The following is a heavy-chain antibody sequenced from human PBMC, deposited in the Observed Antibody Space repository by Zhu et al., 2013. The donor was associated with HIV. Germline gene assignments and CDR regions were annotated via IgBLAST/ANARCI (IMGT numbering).Heavy chain of an antibody. Sequence: QVQLVQSGAELKKPGSSVKVSCQASGGTSSKYAISWVRQAPGQGLEWLGGIPPITGTSTFAQKFQGRVTITADESTSTAYMELSSLRSEDTAVYYCARVTMIRGMISFGPWGQGTLVTVSS. D-gene: IGHD3-10*01. CDR2: IPPITGTS. CDR3: ARVTMIRGMISFGP. J-gene: IGHJ5*02. CDR1: GGTSSKYA. V-gene: IGHV1-69*12.